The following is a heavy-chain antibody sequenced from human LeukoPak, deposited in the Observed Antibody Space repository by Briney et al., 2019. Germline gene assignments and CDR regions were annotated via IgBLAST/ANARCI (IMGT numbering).Heavy chain of an antibody. Sequence: SQTLSLTCTVSGGSINSGAYSWSWIRKPPGKGLEWIGYIYHSGSTYYNPSLKSRVTISIDRSKNEFFLKLSSVTAADTAVYYCARGDYSFDYWGRGTLVTVSS. J-gene: IGHJ4*02. V-gene: IGHV4-30-2*01. CDR1: GGSINSGAYS. CDR2: IYHSGST. CDR3: ARGDYSFDY.